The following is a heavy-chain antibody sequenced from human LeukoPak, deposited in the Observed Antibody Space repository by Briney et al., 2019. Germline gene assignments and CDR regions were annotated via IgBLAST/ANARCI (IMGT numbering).Heavy chain of an antibody. CDR1: GFTFSSYG. V-gene: IGHV3-30*02. J-gene: IGHJ4*02. Sequence: AGSLRLSCAASGFTFSSYGMHWVRQAPGKGLEWVAFIRYDGSNKYYADSVKGRFTISRDNSKNTLYLQMNSLRAEDTAVYYCAKALESSWLVLDYWGQGTRVTVSS. D-gene: IGHD6-19*01. CDR3: AKALESSWLVLDY. CDR2: IRYDGSNK.